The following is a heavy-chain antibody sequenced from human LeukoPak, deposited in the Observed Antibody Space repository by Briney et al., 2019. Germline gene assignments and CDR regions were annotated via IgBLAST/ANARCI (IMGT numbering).Heavy chain of an antibody. CDR3: ATGTAAAGTFDP. V-gene: IGHV1-24*01. CDR1: GYTLTELS. CDR2: FDPEDGET. D-gene: IGHD6-13*01. Sequence: GASVKVFCKVSGYTLTELSIHWVRQAPGKGLEWMGGFDPEDGETIYAQKFQGRVTMTEDTSTDTAYMELSSLRSDDTAVYYCATGTAAAGTFDPWGQGTLVTVSS. J-gene: IGHJ5*02.